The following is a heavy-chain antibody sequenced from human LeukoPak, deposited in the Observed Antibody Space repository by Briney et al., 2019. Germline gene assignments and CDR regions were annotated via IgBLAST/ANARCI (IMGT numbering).Heavy chain of an antibody. CDR1: GFTFSSYS. CDR3: ARDPGYESWSPFWGGMDV. J-gene: IGHJ6*04. Sequence: GGSLRLSCAASGFTFSSYSMNWVRQAPGKGLEWVSSISSSSSYIYYADSVKGRFTISRDNAKNSLYLQMNSLRAEDTAVYYCARDPGYESWSPFWGGMDVWGNGTTVIVSS. V-gene: IGHV3-21*01. CDR2: ISSSSSYI. D-gene: IGHD3-16*01.